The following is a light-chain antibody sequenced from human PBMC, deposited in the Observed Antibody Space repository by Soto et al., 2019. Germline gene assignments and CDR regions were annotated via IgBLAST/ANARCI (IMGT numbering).Light chain of an antibody. J-gene: IGKJ3*01. CDR3: QQRSNWPPEVT. Sequence: EIVLTQSPDTLSLSPGERATLSCRTSQSVGGSLGGYQQKPGQAPRLLIYDASKRATGIPARFSASGSGTDFTLTISSLEPDDFAVYYCQQRSNWPPEVTFGPGTKVDIK. CDR2: DAS. V-gene: IGKV3-11*01. CDR1: QSVGGS.